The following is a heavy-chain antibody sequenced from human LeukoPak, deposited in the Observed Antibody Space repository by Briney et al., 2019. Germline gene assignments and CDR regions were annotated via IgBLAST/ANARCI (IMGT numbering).Heavy chain of an antibody. V-gene: IGHV1-8*01. D-gene: IGHD4-17*01. Sequence: GASVKVSCKASGYTFTSYDINWVRQATGQGLEWMGWMNPNRGNTCYAQKLQGRVTMTRNTSISTAYMELSSLRSEDTAVYYCARTWSRRYDYGDYDAYYYYGMDVWGQGTTVTVSS. J-gene: IGHJ6*02. CDR1: GYTFTSYD. CDR3: ARTWSRRYDYGDYDAYYYYGMDV. CDR2: MNPNRGNT.